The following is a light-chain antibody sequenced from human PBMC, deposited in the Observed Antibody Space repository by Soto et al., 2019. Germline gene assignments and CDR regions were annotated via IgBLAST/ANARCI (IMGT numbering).Light chain of an antibody. V-gene: IGKV3-20*01. J-gene: IGKJ2*01. CDR2: AAS. Sequence: EIVLTQSPGTLSLSPGDGATLSCRASQSVRSNYLAWYQHRPGQAPRLLIYAASRRATGIPDRFSGGGSGTDFTLSIRRLEPEDFAVYHCQHYGNTPLYTFGQGTKLEIK. CDR3: QHYGNTPLYT. CDR1: QSVRSNY.